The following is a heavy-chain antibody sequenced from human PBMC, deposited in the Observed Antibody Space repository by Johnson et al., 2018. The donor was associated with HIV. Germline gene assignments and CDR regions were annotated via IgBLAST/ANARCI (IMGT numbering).Heavy chain of an antibody. J-gene: IGHJ3*02. CDR3: AKEGRGGAFDI. CDR2: IKQDGSER. Sequence: VQLVESGGNLVQPGGSLRLSCAASGFTFDDYAMHWVRQAPGKGLEWVANIKQDGSERYYVDSVKGRFTISRDNAKNSLSLQMDSLRAEDTAVYYCAKEGRGGAFDIWGQGTMVTVSS. D-gene: IGHD2-15*01. V-gene: IGHV3-7*01. CDR1: GFTFDDYA.